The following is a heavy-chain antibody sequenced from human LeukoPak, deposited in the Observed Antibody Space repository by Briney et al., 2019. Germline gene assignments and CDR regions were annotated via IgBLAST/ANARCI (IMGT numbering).Heavy chain of an antibody. CDR3: ARGLHYYDSSGYALKNDY. V-gene: IGHV1-46*01. CDR2: TNPSGGST. Sequence: ASVKVSCKASGYTFTSYYMHWVRQAPGQGLEWMGITNPSGGSTSYAQKFQGRVTMTRDTSTSTVYMELSSLRSEDTAVYYCARGLHYYDSSGYALKNDYWGQGTLVTVSS. CDR1: GYTFTSYY. J-gene: IGHJ4*02. D-gene: IGHD3-22*01.